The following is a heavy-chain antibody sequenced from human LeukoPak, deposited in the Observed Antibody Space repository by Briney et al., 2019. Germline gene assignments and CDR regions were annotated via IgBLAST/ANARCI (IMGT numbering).Heavy chain of an antibody. V-gene: IGHV4-59*01. CDR1: GGSISSYY. J-gene: IGHJ6*03. D-gene: IGHD5-12*01. Sequence: SETLSLTCSVSGGSISSYYWSWTRQPPGKGLEWIGYIYYSGSTNYNPSLKSRVTISVDTSKNQFSLKLSSVTAADTAVYYCARAVIGYRPYYYYYMDVWGKGTTVTVSS. CDR3: ARAVIGYRPYYYYYMDV. CDR2: IYYSGST.